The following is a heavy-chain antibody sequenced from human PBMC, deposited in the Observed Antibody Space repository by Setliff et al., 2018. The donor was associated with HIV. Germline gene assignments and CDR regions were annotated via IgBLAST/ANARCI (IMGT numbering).Heavy chain of an antibody. V-gene: IGHV1-18*01. CDR3: ARDSGVISVLLWFGELLSTEYYYGLDV. CDR1: GYTFTNYG. Sequence: ASVKVSCKASGYTFTNYGISWVRQAPGQGLEWLGWISAYNGNTNYVQKLQGRVTMTTDTSTDTAYMELRSLRSDDTAVYYCARDSGVISVLLWFGELLSTEYYYGLDVWGQGTTVTVSS. J-gene: IGHJ6*02. D-gene: IGHD3-10*01. CDR2: ISAYNGNT.